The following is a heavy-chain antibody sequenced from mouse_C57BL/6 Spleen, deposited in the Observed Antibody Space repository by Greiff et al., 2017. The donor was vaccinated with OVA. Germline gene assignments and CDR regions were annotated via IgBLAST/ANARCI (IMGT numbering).Heavy chain of an antibody. CDR2: ISDGGSYT. J-gene: IGHJ2*01. CDR3: ARGYYSNYRYFDY. V-gene: IGHV5-4*01. D-gene: IGHD2-5*01. Sequence: EVQRVESGGGLVKPGGSLKLSCAASGFTFSSYAMSWVRQTPEKRLEWVATISDGGSYTYYPDNVKGRFTISRDNAKNNLYLQISHLKSEDTAMYYCARGYYSNYRYFDYWGQGTTLTVSS. CDR1: GFTFSSYA.